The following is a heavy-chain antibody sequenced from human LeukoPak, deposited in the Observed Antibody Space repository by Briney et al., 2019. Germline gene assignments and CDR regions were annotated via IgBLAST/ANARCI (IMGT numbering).Heavy chain of an antibody. D-gene: IGHD6-19*01. V-gene: IGHV1-69*04. CDR3: TRDQNVRGVVAGMEGWFDP. CDR2: IIPKFDLT. J-gene: IGHJ5*02. Sequence: ASVKVSCNTSGDTFSNFVISWVRQAPGQGLEWMARIIPKFDLTKFAQKFQGRVTTTADKSTTTVYLELSNVRSDDTAVYYCTRDQNVRGVVAGMEGWFDPWGQGTLVTVSS. CDR1: GDTFSNFV.